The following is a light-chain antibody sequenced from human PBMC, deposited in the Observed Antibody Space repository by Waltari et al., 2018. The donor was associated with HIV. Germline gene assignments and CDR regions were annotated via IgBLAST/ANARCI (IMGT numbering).Light chain of an antibody. J-gene: IGLJ3*02. Sequence: HSALAQPASVSGSPGQTIPIPCPGVGSDLYKDVSCYQHRPRKAPKVIIYEVTHRPSGLSPRFSGSNSGNTASLTISGLQSEDDADYFCTSYLSSATPEFGGGTRLTVL. V-gene: IGLV2-14*01. CDR2: EVT. CDR3: TSYLSSATPE. CDR1: GSDLYKD.